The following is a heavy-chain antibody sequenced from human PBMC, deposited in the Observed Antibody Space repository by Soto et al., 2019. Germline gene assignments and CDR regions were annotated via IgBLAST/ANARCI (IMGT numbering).Heavy chain of an antibody. Sequence: EVQLVESGGGLVQPGASLKLSCAASGFMFRRSAIHWVRQASGKGLECVGRIRNRANSYATTYAASLEGRITISRDDSKDTAFLQMNSLKIEDTAIYYCITVLGELSGHSFDYWGQGTQVTVSA. CDR1: GFMFRRSA. CDR2: IRNRANSYAT. J-gene: IGHJ4*02. V-gene: IGHV3-73*02. D-gene: IGHD3-10*01. CDR3: ITVLGELSGHSFDY.